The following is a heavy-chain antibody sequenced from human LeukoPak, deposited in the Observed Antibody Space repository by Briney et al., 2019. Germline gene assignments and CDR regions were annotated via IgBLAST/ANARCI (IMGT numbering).Heavy chain of an antibody. CDR1: GFTFSSYA. D-gene: IGHD3-10*01. CDR2: ISGSGGST. CDR3: ARGLPYYYGSGSYFLDY. Sequence: GGSLRLSCAASGFTFSSYAMSWVRQAPGKGLEWVSAISGSGGSTYYANSVKGRLTISRDNSKNTLYLQMGSLRPEDMAVYYCARGLPYYYGSGSYFLDYWGQGTLVTVSS. V-gene: IGHV3-64*01. J-gene: IGHJ4*02.